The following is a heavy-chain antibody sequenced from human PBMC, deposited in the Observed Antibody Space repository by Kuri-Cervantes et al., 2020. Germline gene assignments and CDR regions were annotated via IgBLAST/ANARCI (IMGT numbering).Heavy chain of an antibody. D-gene: IGHD3-16*01. CDR1: GFTVSSNY. J-gene: IGHJ3*02. Sequence: GGSLRLSCAASGFTVSSNYMSWVRQAPGKGLEWVSVIYSGGSTYYADSVKGRFTISRDNSKNTLYLRMNSLRAEDTAVYYCARPLNGVGGAFDIWGQGTMVTVSS. CDR2: IYSGGST. CDR3: ARPLNGVGGAFDI. V-gene: IGHV3-53*01.